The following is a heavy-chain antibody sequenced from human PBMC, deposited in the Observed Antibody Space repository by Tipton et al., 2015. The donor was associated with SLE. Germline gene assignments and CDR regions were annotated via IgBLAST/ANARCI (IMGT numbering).Heavy chain of an antibody. CDR3: ARAIRFFDY. CDR1: GASINSGGYY. CDR2: IYSNGNT. D-gene: IGHD2-21*01. Sequence: TLSLTCTVSGASINSGGYYWSWIRLHPEKGLEWIGYIYSNGNTFFNPSLKGRLTISLDTSQNQFSLSLTSVTAADTAVYYCARAIRFFDYWGRGTLVTVSS. J-gene: IGHJ4*02. V-gene: IGHV4-31*03.